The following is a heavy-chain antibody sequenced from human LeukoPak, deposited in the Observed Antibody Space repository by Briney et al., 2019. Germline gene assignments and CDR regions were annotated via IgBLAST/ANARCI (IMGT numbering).Heavy chain of an antibody. V-gene: IGHV3-9*01. CDR3: AKGITYYDSSGVDY. D-gene: IGHD3-22*01. CDR1: GFTFDDYA. Sequence: PGRSLRLSCAASGFTFDDYAMHWVRQAPGKGLEWVSGISWNSGSIGYADSVKGRFTISRDNAKNSLYLQMNSLRAEDTALYYCAKGITYYDSSGVDYWGQGTLVTVSS. CDR2: ISWNSGSI. J-gene: IGHJ4*02.